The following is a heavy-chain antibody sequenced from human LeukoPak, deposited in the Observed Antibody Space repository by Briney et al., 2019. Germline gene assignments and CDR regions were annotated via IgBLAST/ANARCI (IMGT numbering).Heavy chain of an antibody. CDR2: ISSSSSYI. V-gene: IGHV3-21*01. J-gene: IGHJ6*02. CDR1: GFTFSSYS. Sequence: GGSLRLSCAASGFTFSSYSMNWVRQAPGKGLEWVSSISSSSSYIYYADSVKGRFTISRDNAKNSLYLQMNSLRAEDTAVYYCARDLPFYGMDVWGQGTTATVSS. CDR3: ARDLPFYGMDV.